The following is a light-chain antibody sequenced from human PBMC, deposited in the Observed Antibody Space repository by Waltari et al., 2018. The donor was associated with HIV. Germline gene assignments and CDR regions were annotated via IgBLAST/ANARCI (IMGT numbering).Light chain of an antibody. CDR2: GAS. V-gene: IGKV3-20*01. J-gene: IGKJ1*01. CDR1: HSVTSTY. Sequence: EIVLTQSPGTLSLSPGERATLFCRALHSVTSTYLAWYQHKPGQAPRLLIYGASTRATGIPDRFSGSGSGTDFTLTISRLEPEDFAVYYCQHYGRSSWTFGQGTKVEIK. CDR3: QHYGRSSWT.